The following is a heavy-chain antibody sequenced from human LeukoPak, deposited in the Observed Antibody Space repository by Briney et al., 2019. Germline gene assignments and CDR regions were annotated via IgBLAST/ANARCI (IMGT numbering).Heavy chain of an antibody. Sequence: PGGSLRLSCAVSGFTFSSYAMSWIRQAPGKGLEWVSAISSAGGSTYYADSVKGRFTISRDNSKNTFFLQMNSLRAEDTAVYYSAKAGLSGSYGGIDYWGQGTLVTVSS. CDR3: AKAGLSGSYGGIDY. D-gene: IGHD1-26*01. CDR1: GFTFSSYA. CDR2: ISSAGGST. J-gene: IGHJ4*02. V-gene: IGHV3-23*01.